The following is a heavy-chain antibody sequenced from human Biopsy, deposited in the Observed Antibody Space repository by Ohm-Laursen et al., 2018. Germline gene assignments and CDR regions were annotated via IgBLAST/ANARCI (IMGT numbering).Heavy chain of an antibody. Sequence: GTLSLTCTVSGGSISTYYWTWIRQPQGKGLEWLGYIYSSGSTNYNPSLQRRVTISVDTSKSQFSLKLTSVTTADTAVYYCARVMTTIGYYYAMDVWGQGTTVTVSS. CDR3: ARVMTTIGYYYAMDV. J-gene: IGHJ6*02. D-gene: IGHD5-24*01. CDR2: IYSSGST. V-gene: IGHV4-59*01. CDR1: GGSISTYY.